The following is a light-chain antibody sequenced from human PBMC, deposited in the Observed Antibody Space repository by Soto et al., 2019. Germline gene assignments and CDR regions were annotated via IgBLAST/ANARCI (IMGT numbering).Light chain of an antibody. CDR1: QDISNY. CDR2: DAS. Sequence: DIQMTQSPSSLSASVGDRVTITCQASQDISNYLNWYQQKPGKAPKLLIYDASNLETGVPSRFSGSSSGLGCTVTISSLQPEDTATYSCQQYANLPPITLGQGTRLETK. CDR3: QQYANLPPIT. V-gene: IGKV1-33*01. J-gene: IGKJ5*01.